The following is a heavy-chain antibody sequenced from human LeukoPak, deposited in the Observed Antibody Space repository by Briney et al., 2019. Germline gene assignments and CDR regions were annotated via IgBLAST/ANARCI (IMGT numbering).Heavy chain of an antibody. CDR3: ARDNHYGKDV. J-gene: IGHJ6*02. V-gene: IGHV3-74*01. CDR2: INSDGSST. CDR1: GFSFRSYW. D-gene: IGHD1-14*01. Sequence: GGSLRLSCAASGFSFRSYWMHWVRQAPGKGLVWVSRINSDGSSTIYADSVKGRFTVSRDNAKNTLYLQTNSLRAEDTAVYYCARDNHYGKDVWGQGTTVTVSS.